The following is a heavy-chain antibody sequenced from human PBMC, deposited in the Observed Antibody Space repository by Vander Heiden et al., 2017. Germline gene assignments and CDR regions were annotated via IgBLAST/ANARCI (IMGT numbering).Heavy chain of an antibody. CDR2: INESGKK. V-gene: IGHV4-34*01. CDR1: GGSFSGYS. CDR3: ARTKEDGGKKTPKYFQL. Sequence: QVQLQQWGAGLLKPSEPLSLNCALFGGSFSGYSWRWIRQTLGKGLVWIGEINESGKKNYNPSLKSRVSLAVDTSQSQFSLSLRSVTAADTAVYYCARTKEDGGKKTPKYFQLWGQGTLVSGSS. J-gene: IGHJ1*01.